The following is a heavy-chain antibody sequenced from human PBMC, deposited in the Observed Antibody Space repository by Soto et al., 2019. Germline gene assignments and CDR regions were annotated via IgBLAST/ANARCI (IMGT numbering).Heavy chain of an antibody. V-gene: IGHV4-39*01. Sequence: PSETLSLTCTVSGGSISSSSYYWGWIRQPPGKGLEWIGSIYYSGSTYYNPSLKSRVTISVDTSKNQFSLKLSSVTAADTAVYYCATTYYDILTGYPINFDYWGQGTLVTVSS. D-gene: IGHD3-9*01. CDR3: ATTYYDILTGYPINFDY. CDR1: GGSISSSSYY. CDR2: IYYSGST. J-gene: IGHJ4*02.